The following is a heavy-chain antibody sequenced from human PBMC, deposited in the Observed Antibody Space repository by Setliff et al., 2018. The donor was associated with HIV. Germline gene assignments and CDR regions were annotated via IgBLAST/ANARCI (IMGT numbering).Heavy chain of an antibody. D-gene: IGHD1-1*01. CDR1: GYTFSTYG. V-gene: IGHV1-18*01. J-gene: IGHJ3*01. Sequence: ASVKVSCKASGYTFSTYGISWVRQAPGHGLEWMGWINTYNGNTNYAQKVKGRVTMTTDTSTSTAYLELGSLRSDDTAVYFCARNKLSDAFDVWGPGTVVTVSS. CDR3: ARNKLSDAFDV. CDR2: INTYNGNT.